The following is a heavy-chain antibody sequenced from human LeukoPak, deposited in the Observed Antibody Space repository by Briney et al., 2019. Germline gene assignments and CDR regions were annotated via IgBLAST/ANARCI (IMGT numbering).Heavy chain of an antibody. CDR2: VNSDESRT. CDR3: ARGLRPQSSSWYAVLDY. V-gene: IGHV3-74*01. Sequence: GGSLRLSCAASGFTFSSYWMHWVRQAPGKGLVWVSRVNSDESRTDYADSVKGRFTVSRDNAENTLFLQMNSLRAEDTAVYFWARGLRPQSSSWYAVLDYWGQGTLVTVSS. CDR1: GFTFSSYW. J-gene: IGHJ4*02. D-gene: IGHD6-13*01.